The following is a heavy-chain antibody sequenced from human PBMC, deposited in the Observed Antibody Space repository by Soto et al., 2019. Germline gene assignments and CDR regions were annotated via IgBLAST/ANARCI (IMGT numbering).Heavy chain of an antibody. Sequence: SETLSLTWAVSGGSSGSSRCYWGRLRQPPGKGLEWIGHVYYSGSNNYNPSLKSRVTISVDTFKNQFSLRLTSVTAADTAVYYCARHGGVTAPLGFSELDYWGQGIMVTVSS. V-gene: IGHV4-61*05. CDR2: VYYSGSN. CDR3: ARHGGVTAPLGFSELDY. D-gene: IGHD2-21*02. J-gene: IGHJ4*02. CDR1: GGSSGSSRCY.